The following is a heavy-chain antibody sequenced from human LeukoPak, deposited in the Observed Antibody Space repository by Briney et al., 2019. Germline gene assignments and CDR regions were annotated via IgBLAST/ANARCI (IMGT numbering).Heavy chain of an antibody. CDR1: GFTFSSYE. V-gene: IGHV3-48*03. D-gene: IGHD3-22*01. J-gene: IGHJ4*02. CDR2: ISSSGSTI. Sequence: GGSLRLSCAASGFTFSSYEMNWVRQAPGKGLEWVSYISSSGSTIYYADSVKGRFTISRDNAKNSLYLQMNSLRAEDTAVYYCARDNYDSSGYYFDWGQGTLVTVSS. CDR3: ARDNYDSSGYYFD.